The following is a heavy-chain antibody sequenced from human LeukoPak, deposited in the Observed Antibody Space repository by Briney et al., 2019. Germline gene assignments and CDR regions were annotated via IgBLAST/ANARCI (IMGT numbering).Heavy chain of an antibody. CDR1: GGTFSSYA. Sequence: ASVKVSCKTSGGTFSSYAISWVRQAPGQGLEWMGGIIPIFGTANYAQKFQGRVTITADESTSTAYMELSSLRSEDTAVYYCASVSTSAASYYYYGMDVWGKGTTVTVSS. V-gene: IGHV1-69*13. CDR3: ASVSTSAASYYYYGMDV. D-gene: IGHD2-2*01. J-gene: IGHJ6*04. CDR2: IIPIFGTA.